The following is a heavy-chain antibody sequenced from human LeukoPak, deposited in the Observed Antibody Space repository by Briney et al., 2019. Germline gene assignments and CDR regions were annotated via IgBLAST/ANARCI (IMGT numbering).Heavy chain of an antibody. Sequence: GGSLRLSCAASGFTLSSYDMHWVRQVTGKGLEXXSAIATAGVSSYADSVKGRFIISRENAKNSLYLQMNSLRVGDTAVYYCVRGGYGTGWSYFDYWGQGTLVTVSS. CDR1: GFTLSSYD. D-gene: IGHD6-19*01. J-gene: IGHJ4*02. CDR3: VRGGYGTGWSYFDY. CDR2: IATAGVS. V-gene: IGHV3-13*01.